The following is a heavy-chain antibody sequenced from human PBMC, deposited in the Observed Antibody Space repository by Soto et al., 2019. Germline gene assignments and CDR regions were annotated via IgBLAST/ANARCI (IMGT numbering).Heavy chain of an antibody. Sequence: GASVKVSCKASGYTFTGYYMHWVRQAPGQGLEWMGWINPNSGGTNYAQKFQGRVTMTRDTSISTAYMELSRLRSDDTAVYYCARVTVMIVGDKNYGMDVWGQGTTVTVSS. V-gene: IGHV1-2*02. CDR3: ARVTVMIVGDKNYGMDV. CDR2: INPNSGGT. CDR1: GYTFTGYY. D-gene: IGHD1-26*01. J-gene: IGHJ6*02.